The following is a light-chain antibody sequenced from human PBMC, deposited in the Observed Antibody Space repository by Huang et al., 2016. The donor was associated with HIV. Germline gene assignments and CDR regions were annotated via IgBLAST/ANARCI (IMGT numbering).Light chain of an antibody. V-gene: IGKV1-33*01. CDR1: QDITHS. Sequence: DIQMTQSPSSLSASVGDRVTITCQASQDITHSLNWYQQRPGKAPRLLTFDASNLKTGVPTRFSGRGSGTDFSFTIDSLRPEDVATYYCQQYGNLPPSFGQGTKVEIK. J-gene: IGKJ1*01. CDR3: QQYGNLPPS. CDR2: DAS.